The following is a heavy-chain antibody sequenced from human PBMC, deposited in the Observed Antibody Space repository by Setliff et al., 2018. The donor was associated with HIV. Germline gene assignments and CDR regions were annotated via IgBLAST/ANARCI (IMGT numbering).Heavy chain of an antibody. CDR1: GGSISSGSYF. D-gene: IGHD2-8*01. Sequence: PSETLSLTCTVSGGSISSGSYFWNWIRQPAGKGLEWIGRIYSSGITNYNPSLKGRLTISLDTSKNQFSLQVTSVTAADTAVYYCARDPYCPNTCYEDFTFDSWGQGTLVTVSS. J-gene: IGHJ4*02. CDR3: ARDPYCPNTCYEDFTFDS. V-gene: IGHV4-61*02. CDR2: IYSSGIT.